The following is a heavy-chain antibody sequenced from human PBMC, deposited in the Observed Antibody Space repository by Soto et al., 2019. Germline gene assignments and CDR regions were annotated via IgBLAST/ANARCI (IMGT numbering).Heavy chain of an antibody. D-gene: IGHD1-7*01. J-gene: IGHJ5*02. CDR3: AKGSSLELPDWFDP. Sequence: GGSLRLSCAASGFTFSSYGMHWVRQAPGKGLEWVAVISYDGSNKYYADSVKGRFTISRDNSKNTLYLQMNSLRAEDTAVYYCAKGSSLELPDWFDPWGQGTLVTVSS. V-gene: IGHV3-30*18. CDR1: GFTFSSYG. CDR2: ISYDGSNK.